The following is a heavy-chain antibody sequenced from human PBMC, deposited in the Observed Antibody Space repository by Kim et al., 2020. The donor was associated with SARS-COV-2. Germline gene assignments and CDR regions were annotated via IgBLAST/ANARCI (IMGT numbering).Heavy chain of an antibody. Sequence: YNPDSVKGRFPISGDRSKNTLYLQMKSRRAEDTAVYYCAKGSSNFPYYFDYWGQGTLVTVSS. V-gene: IGHV3-23*01. J-gene: IGHJ4*02. CDR3: AKGSSNFPYYFDY. D-gene: IGHD4-4*01.